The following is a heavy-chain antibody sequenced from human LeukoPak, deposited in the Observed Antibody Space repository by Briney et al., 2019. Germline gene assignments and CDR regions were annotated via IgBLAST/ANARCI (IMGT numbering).Heavy chain of an antibody. Sequence: GGSLRLSCAASGFTFSSYAMHWVRQTPGKGLEWVAITSADGSQKYYTDSVKGRFSISRDSSENTLYLQMNSLRAEDTALYYCARSYSSSWHNFDYWGQGTLVTVSS. CDR1: GFTFSSYA. V-gene: IGHV3-30-3*01. D-gene: IGHD6-13*01. J-gene: IGHJ4*02. CDR3: ARSYSSSWHNFDY. CDR2: TSADGSQK.